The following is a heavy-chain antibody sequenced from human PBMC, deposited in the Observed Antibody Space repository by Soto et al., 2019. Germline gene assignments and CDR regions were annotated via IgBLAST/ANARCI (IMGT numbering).Heavy chain of an antibody. D-gene: IGHD1-26*01. Sequence: SETLSLTCTVSGGSISNAIYYWGWIRQPPGKGLEWIGTIHYSGTTYYNPSLMSRVTISVDTSKNQFSLNLSSVTAADTAVYYCATTIAGLGSAYWGQGTLVTVSS. V-gene: IGHV4-39*01. CDR3: ATTIAGLGSAY. CDR1: GGSISNAIYY. CDR2: IHYSGTT. J-gene: IGHJ4*02.